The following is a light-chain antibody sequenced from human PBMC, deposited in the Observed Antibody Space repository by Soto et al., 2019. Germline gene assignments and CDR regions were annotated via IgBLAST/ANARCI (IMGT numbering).Light chain of an antibody. CDR3: QQYDPSPRT. Sequence: EVMLTQSPGTLSLSPGERATLSCRASQSVSSNYLAWYQQKSGQAPRLLIYGASNRATAIPDRFSGSGSGTDCTLTIRRLEPEDFAVYYYQQYDPSPRTFGQGTKVEFK. CDR2: GAS. CDR1: QSVSSNY. V-gene: IGKV3-20*01. J-gene: IGKJ1*01.